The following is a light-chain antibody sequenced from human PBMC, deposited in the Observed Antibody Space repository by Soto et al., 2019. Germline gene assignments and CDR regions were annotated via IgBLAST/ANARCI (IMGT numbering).Light chain of an antibody. J-gene: IGKJ1*01. CDR3: QQFHFYST. V-gene: IGKV1-5*03. CDR2: KAS. CDR1: QNINTW. Sequence: DIQMTQSPSTLSASIGDRVTITCRASQNINTWLAWYQQKPGKVPKLLIFKASILESGVPSRFSGSGSGTQFTLSISSLQPDDFATYYCQQFHFYSTFGQGTKVDIK.